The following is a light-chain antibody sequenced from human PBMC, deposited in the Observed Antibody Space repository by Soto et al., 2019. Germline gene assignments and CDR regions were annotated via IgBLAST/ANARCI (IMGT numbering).Light chain of an antibody. CDR1: QTISSW. J-gene: IGKJ1*01. CDR3: QNDTSYSEA. V-gene: IGKV1-5*03. Sequence: DIQMTQSPSTLSGSVGDRVTITCRASQTISSWLAWYPQKQGKAPKLLIYKSSTLQSGVRSRFSRSGSGTEFTLTISRLDANHFDNYFFQNDTSYSEAFGQGTKVDIK. CDR2: KSS.